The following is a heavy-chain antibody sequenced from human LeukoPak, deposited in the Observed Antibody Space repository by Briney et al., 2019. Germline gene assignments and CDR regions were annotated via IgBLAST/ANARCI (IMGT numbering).Heavy chain of an antibody. Sequence: GGSLRLSCAASGFTFSDYYMSWIRQAPGKGLEWVSYISSSGDAIYSADSVKGRFTIYRDNAKDSLYLQMDSLRAEDTAVYYCVRDPRGSYPFDCWGQGSLVTVSS. CDR1: GFTFSDYY. D-gene: IGHD1-26*01. V-gene: IGHV3-11*01. CDR2: ISSSGDAI. J-gene: IGHJ4*02. CDR3: VRDPRGSYPFDC.